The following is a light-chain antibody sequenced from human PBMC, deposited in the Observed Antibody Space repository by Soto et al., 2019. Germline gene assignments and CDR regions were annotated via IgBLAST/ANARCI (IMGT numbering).Light chain of an antibody. J-gene: IGLJ1*01. CDR1: SSDVGGYNF. V-gene: IGLV2-14*03. CDR3: TSYTTSFTYV. CDR2: DVS. Sequence: QSALTHPASVSVARGQSITIACSGTSSDVGGYNFVSWYQHHPGKAPKLIIYDVSNRPSGVSNRFSGSKSGNTASLTISGLQAEDDADYYCTSYTTSFTYVFGTGTRSPS.